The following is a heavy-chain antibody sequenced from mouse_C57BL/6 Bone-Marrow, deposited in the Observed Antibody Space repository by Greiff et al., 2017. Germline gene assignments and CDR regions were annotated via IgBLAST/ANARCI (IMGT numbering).Heavy chain of an antibody. CDR2: IAPNSGGT. J-gene: IGHJ3*01. D-gene: IGHD2-14*01. Sequence: QVQLKQPGAELVKPGASVKLSCKASGYTFTSYWMHWVKQRPGRGLEWIGRIAPNSGGTKYNEKFKSKATLTVDKPSSTAYMQLSSLTSEDSAVYYCARSGGEYDAAWFAYWGQGTLVTVSA. CDR3: ARSGGEYDAAWFAY. V-gene: IGHV1-72*01. CDR1: GYTFTSYW.